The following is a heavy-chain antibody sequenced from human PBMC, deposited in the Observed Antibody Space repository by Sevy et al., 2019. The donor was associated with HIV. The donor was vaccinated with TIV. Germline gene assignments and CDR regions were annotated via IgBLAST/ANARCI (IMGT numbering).Heavy chain of an antibody. Sequence: GGSLRLSCAASGFTFSSYGMHWVRQAPGKGLEWVAVISYDGSNKYYADSVKGRFTISRGNSKNTLYLQMNSLRAEDTAVYYCAKDREIDPDAFDIWGQGTMVTVSS. CDR2: ISYDGSNK. J-gene: IGHJ3*02. CDR1: GFTFSSYG. V-gene: IGHV3-30*18. CDR3: AKDREIDPDAFDI.